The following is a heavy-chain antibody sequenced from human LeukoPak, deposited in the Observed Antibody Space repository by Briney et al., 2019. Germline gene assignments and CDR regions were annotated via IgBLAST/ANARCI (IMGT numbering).Heavy chain of an antibody. CDR1: GDSVSSSTDA. J-gene: IGHJ4*02. V-gene: IGHV6-1*01. CDR3: ARGANRVFDY. Sequence: SQTLSLTCAISGDSVSSSTDAWNWIWQSPSRGLEWLGRTYYRSKWYNDYAVSVESRITINPDTSKNQFSLQLNSVTPEDTAVYYCARGANRVFDYWGQGTLVTVSS. D-gene: IGHD1-14*01. CDR2: TYYRSKWYN.